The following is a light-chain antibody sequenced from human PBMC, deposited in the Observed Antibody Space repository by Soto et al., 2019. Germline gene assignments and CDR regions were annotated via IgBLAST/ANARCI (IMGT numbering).Light chain of an antibody. V-gene: IGKV1-5*01. CDR2: DAS. CDR1: QTISTW. CDR3: QQSETYPLT. Sequence: DIQMTQYPSTLSASGGDRVTINCRASQTISTWLAWYQHKPGKAPNLLIYDASTLMSGVPSRFSGSGSGTEFTLTISSLQPGDLATYYCQQSETYPLTGGQGTRRAIK. J-gene: IGKJ5*01.